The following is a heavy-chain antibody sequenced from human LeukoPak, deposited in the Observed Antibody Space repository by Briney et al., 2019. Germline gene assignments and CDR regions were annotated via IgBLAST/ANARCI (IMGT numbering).Heavy chain of an antibody. D-gene: IGHD3-9*01. CDR3: ARGLTCHLL. J-gene: IGHJ4*02. CDR2: IKEDGSEK. V-gene: IGHV3-7*05. Sequence: GGSLRLSCAASGYTFSSYWITWVRQAPGKGLEWVANIKEDGSEKYYVDSVKGRFTISRDNPKNSLYLQMNSLRAEDTAVYYCARGLTCHLLWGQGTLVT. CDR1: GYTFSSYW.